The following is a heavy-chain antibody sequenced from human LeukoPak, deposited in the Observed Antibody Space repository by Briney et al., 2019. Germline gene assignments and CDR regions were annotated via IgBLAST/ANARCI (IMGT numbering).Heavy chain of an antibody. J-gene: IGHJ4*02. D-gene: IGHD2-15*01. CDR2: MNPNSGNR. Sequence: ASVKVSCKASGYTFSSYDIDWVRQATGQGLEWMGWMNPNSGNRGYAQKFQGRVTITRNTSISTVYMELSSLRSEDTAVYYGARGRYCSGGSCSTPHKFDYWGQGTLVTVSS. V-gene: IGHV1-8*03. CDR1: GYTFSSYD. CDR3: ARGRYCSGGSCSTPHKFDY.